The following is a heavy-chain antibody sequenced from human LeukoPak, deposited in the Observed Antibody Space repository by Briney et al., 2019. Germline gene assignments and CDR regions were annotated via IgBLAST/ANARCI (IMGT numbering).Heavy chain of an antibody. CDR1: GGSISSGGYY. Sequence: PSQTLSLTCTVSGGSISSGGYYWSWIRQPPGKGLEWIGYIYHSGSTYYNPSLKSRVTISVDRSKNQFSLKLSSVTAADTAVYYCARSFWFGESLDAFDIWGQGTMVTVSS. D-gene: IGHD3-10*01. CDR3: ARSFWFGESLDAFDI. CDR2: IYHSGST. J-gene: IGHJ3*02. V-gene: IGHV4-30-2*01.